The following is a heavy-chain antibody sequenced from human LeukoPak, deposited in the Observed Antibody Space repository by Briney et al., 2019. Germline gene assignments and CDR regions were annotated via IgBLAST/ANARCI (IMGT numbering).Heavy chain of an antibody. V-gene: IGHV3-30*02. CDR2: IRYDGNNK. D-gene: IGHD4-11*01. Sequence: GGSLRLSCAASGFTFSSYGMHWVRQAPGKGLKWVAFIRYDGNNKYYADSVKGRFTISRDNSKNTLYLQMNSRRAEDTAVYYCAKGVITVTDWFDPWGQGTLVTVSS. CDR1: GFTFSSYG. CDR3: AKGVITVTDWFDP. J-gene: IGHJ5*02.